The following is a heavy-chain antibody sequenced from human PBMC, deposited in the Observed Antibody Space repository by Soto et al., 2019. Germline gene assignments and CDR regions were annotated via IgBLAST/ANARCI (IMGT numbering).Heavy chain of an antibody. D-gene: IGHD2-2*01. CDR1: GYTFTSYD. CDR3: ARGQRRRGIVVVPAAIPYYYYYMDV. V-gene: IGHV1-8*01. Sequence: ASVKVSCKASGYTFTSYDINWVRQATGQGLEWMGWMNPNSGNTGYAQKFQGRVTMTRNTSISTAYMELSSLRSEDTAVYYCARGQRRRGIVVVPAAIPYYYYYMDVWGKGTTVTVSS. CDR2: MNPNSGNT. J-gene: IGHJ6*03.